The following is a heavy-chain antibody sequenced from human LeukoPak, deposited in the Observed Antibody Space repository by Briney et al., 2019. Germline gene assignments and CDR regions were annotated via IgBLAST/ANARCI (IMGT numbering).Heavy chain of an antibody. J-gene: IGHJ6*02. CDR3: ARVGDGQQLVGYYYGMDV. CDR2: IIPIFGTA. CDR1: GYTFTIYY. V-gene: IGHV1-69*13. Sequence: SVKVSCKASGYTFTIYYMHWVRQAPGQGLEWMGGIIPIFGTANYAQKFQGRVTITADESTSTAYMQLSSLRSEDTAVYYCARVGDGQQLVGYYYGMDVWGQGTTVTVSS. D-gene: IGHD6-13*01.